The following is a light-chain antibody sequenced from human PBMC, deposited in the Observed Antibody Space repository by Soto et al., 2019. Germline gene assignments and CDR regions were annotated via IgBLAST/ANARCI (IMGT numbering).Light chain of an antibody. V-gene: IGLV1-40*01. Sequence: QSVLTQPPSVSGAPGQGVTISCAGSNSNIGTTYDIHWYKQLPGTAPKLLIFGNSHRPSGVPARFSGSKSGTSASLAITGLQADDEADYYCQSYDTSLSAVVFGGGTKLTVL. CDR1: NSNIGTTYD. CDR3: QSYDTSLSAVV. CDR2: GNS. J-gene: IGLJ2*01.